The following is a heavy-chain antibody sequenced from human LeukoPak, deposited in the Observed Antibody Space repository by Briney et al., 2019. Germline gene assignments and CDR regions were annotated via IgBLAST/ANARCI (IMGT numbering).Heavy chain of an antibody. CDR1: GYTFTSYY. J-gene: IGHJ4*02. CDR3: VREASGGYFDY. Sequence: ASVKGSCRTSGYTFTSYYMHWVRQTPGQGLEWMGIINPSGGSTRYAQGFQGRVTMTRDTSTSTVYMELSSLRSEDTAVYYCVREASGGYFDYWGQGTQVTVSS. D-gene: IGHD3-16*01. V-gene: IGHV1-46*01. CDR2: INPSGGST.